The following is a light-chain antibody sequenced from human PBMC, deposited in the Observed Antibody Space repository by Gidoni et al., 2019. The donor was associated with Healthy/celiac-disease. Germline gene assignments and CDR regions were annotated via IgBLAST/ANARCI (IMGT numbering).Light chain of an antibody. V-gene: IGKV3-20*01. CDR2: GAS. Sequence: EIVLTQSPGTLSLSPGERATLSCRASQSVSSSYLAWYQQKPGQAPRLLIHGASSGSGTDFTLTISRLETEEFVVYYCQQYGSSPFGQGSKLEIK. CDR3: QQYGSSP. J-gene: IGKJ2*01. CDR1: QSVSSSY.